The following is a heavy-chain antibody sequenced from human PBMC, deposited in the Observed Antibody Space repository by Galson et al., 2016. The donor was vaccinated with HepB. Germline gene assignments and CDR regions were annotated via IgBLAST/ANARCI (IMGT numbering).Heavy chain of an antibody. Sequence: CAISGDSVSNKSAAWNWIRHSPSRGLEWLGRTYHTSNWYSDYAVSVKSRITINPDTSKNQFSLQLNSVTPEDTAVYYCARGHLVVPFSFYFDYWGQGSLVTVSS. D-gene: IGHD2-15*01. CDR3: ARGHLVVPFSFYFDY. CDR1: GDSVSNKSAA. V-gene: IGHV6-1*01. CDR2: TYHTSNWYS. J-gene: IGHJ4*02.